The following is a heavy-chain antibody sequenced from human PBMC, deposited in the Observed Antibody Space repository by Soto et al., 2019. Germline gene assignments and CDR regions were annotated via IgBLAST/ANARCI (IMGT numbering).Heavy chain of an antibody. D-gene: IGHD3-16*01. CDR3: ASRSGRGQYYFDY. Sequence: QGRVTMTIDTSTNTAYMELRSLRSDDTAVYYCASRSGRGQYYFDYWGQGTLVTVSS. V-gene: IGHV1-18*01. J-gene: IGHJ4*02.